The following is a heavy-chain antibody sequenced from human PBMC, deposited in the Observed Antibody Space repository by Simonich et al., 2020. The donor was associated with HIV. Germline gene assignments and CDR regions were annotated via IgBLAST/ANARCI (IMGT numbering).Heavy chain of an antibody. Sequence: EVQLVESGGALVQPGGSLRLSCEASGFTFSSYWMTWVRQAPGKGRGWGATINQDGREKYYVDSVKGRFIISRDNAENSLYLQMNSLRAEDTAVYYCARGSASLRYWGQGTLVTVSS. V-gene: IGHV3-7*04. CDR3: ARGSASLRY. J-gene: IGHJ4*02. CDR1: GFTFSSYW. CDR2: INQDGREK. D-gene: IGHD3-3*01.